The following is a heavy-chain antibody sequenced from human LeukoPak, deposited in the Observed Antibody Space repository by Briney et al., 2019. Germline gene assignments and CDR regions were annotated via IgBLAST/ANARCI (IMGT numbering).Heavy chain of an antibody. CDR3: ARDSQNVRYYYDSSGYYY. CDR2: IYYSGST. J-gene: IGHJ4*02. D-gene: IGHD3-22*01. V-gene: IGHV4-39*07. Sequence: SETLSLSCTVSGGSISSSSYYWGWIRQPPGKGLEWIGSIYYSGSTYYNPSLKSRVTISVDTSKNQFSLKLSSVTAADTAVYYCARDSQNVRYYYDSSGYYYWGQGTLVTVSS. CDR1: GGSISSSSYY.